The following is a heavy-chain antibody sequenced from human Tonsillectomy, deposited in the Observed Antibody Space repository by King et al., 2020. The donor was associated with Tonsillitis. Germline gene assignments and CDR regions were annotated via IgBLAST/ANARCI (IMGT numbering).Heavy chain of an antibody. CDR2: SYYSGST. CDR1: GGPISSGGYY. D-gene: IGHD2-21*02. J-gene: IGHJ4*02. CDR3: AREQSGDRGGDYYVDY. V-gene: IGHV4-31*03. Sequence: VQLQESGPGLVKPSQTLSLTCTVSGGPISSGGYYWSWIRQHPGKGLEWIGYSYYSGSTYYNPSLKSRVTISVYTSKNQFSLKLSAVTAADTAVYYCAREQSGDRGGDYYVDYWGQGTLVTVSS.